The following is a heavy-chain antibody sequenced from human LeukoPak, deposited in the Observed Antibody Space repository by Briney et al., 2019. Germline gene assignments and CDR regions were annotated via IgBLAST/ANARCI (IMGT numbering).Heavy chain of an antibody. CDR3: ARGIGYCSSTSCYNYFDY. Sequence: ASVKVSCKASGYTFTSYGISWVRQAPGQGLEWMGWISAYNGNTNYAQKLQGRVTMTTDTSTSTAYMELRSLRSDDTAVYYCARGIGYCSSTSCYNYFDYWGQGTLVTVSS. CDR1: GYTFTSYG. V-gene: IGHV1-18*01. D-gene: IGHD2-2*02. CDR2: ISAYNGNT. J-gene: IGHJ4*02.